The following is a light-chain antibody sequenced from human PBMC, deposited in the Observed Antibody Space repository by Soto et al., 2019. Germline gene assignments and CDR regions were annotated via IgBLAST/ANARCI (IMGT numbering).Light chain of an antibody. J-gene: IGLJ3*02. CDR1: SGDIGGYNY. CDR3: CSFAGSYSFV. Sequence: QSALTQPRSVSGSPGQSVTISCTGTSGDIGGYNYVSWYQQHPGKAPKLIIYDVTKRPSGVPDRFSGSKSANTASLTISGLQADDEADYYCCSFAGSYSFVFGGGTQLTVL. V-gene: IGLV2-11*01. CDR2: DVT.